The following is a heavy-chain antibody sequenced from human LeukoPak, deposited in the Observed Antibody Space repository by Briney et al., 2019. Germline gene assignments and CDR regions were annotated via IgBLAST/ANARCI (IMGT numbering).Heavy chain of an antibody. CDR1: DGSISNDY. V-gene: IGHV4-4*07. CDR2: IYTRGST. Sequence: SETLSLTCTVSDGSISNDYWSWIRQAAGKELEWIGRIYTRGSTNYNPSLKSRVTISLDKSKKQFSLNLNSVTAADTAVYYRARGGTYGSGRNQHTTLDYWGQGTLVTVSS. D-gene: IGHD3-10*01. CDR3: ARGGTYGSGRNQHTTLDY. J-gene: IGHJ4*02.